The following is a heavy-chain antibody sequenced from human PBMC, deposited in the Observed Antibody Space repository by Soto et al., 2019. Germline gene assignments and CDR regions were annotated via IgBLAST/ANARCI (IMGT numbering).Heavy chain of an antibody. Sequence: EVQLLESGGGLVQPGGSLRLSCAASGFTFSSYAMSWVRQAPGKGLEWVSAISGSGGSTYYADSVKGRFTISRDNSKNTLYLQMNSLRAEDTAVYYCAKSHTAARLYYYYYMDVWGNGTTVTVSS. D-gene: IGHD6-6*01. CDR1: GFTFSSYA. CDR3: AKSHTAARLYYYYYMDV. V-gene: IGHV3-23*01. CDR2: ISGSGGST. J-gene: IGHJ6*03.